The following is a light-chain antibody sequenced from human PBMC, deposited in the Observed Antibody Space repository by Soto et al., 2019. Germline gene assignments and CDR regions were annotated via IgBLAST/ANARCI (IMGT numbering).Light chain of an antibody. CDR3: QQYNNWVT. CDR1: QSVGSN. CDR2: DTS. V-gene: IGKV3D-15*01. J-gene: IGKJ4*01. Sequence: EIVMTQSLDTLSVSPGEGATLSCRASQSVGSNLAWYQQKPGQAPRLIIYDTSTRATGIPARFSGSGSGTEFTLTISSLQSEDFAVYYCQQYNNWVTFGGGTKVEIK.